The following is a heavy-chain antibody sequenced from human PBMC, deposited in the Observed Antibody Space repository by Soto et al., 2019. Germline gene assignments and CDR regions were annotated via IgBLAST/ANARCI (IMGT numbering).Heavy chain of an antibody. CDR2: IILPFGTP. V-gene: IGHV1-69*12. Sequence: QVRLVQSGAEVKKTGSSVKVSCEASGTTFSNFAIGWVRQAPGQGLEWMGGIILPFGTPNYAQTFQGRVTMSADESMTTAYMELRGLRSEDTAVYYCVRGPDYEGYFDYWGQGTLVTVSS. D-gene: IGHD3-22*01. CDR3: VRGPDYEGYFDY. J-gene: IGHJ4*02. CDR1: GTTFSNFA.